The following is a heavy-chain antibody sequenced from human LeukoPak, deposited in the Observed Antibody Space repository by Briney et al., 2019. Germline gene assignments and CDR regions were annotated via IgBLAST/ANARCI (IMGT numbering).Heavy chain of an antibody. CDR3: AGYGHQLGFDP. CDR2: IYYSGST. CDR1: GGSISSSSYY. D-gene: IGHD1-1*01. Sequence: SETLSLTCTVSGGSISSSSYYWGWIRQPPGKGLEWIESIYYSGSTYYNPSLKSRVTISVDTSKNQFSLKLSSVTAADTAVYYCAGYGHQLGFDPWGQGTLVTVSS. J-gene: IGHJ5*02. V-gene: IGHV4-39*07.